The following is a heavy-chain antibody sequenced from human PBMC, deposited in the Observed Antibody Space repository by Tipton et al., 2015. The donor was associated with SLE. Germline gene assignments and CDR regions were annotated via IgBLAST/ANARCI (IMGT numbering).Heavy chain of an antibody. D-gene: IGHD2/OR15-2a*01. V-gene: IGHV4-59*11. Sequence: TLSLTCTVSGGSISSHYWSWIRQPPGKGLEWIGYMDGSGNTNYNPSLKSRVAISGDTSKSQFSLRLNSVTAADTAVYYCASIVSDGNSSVIPGDYWGQGTLVTVSS. J-gene: IGHJ4*02. CDR3: ASIVSDGNSSVIPGDY. CDR1: GGSISSHY. CDR2: MDGSGNT.